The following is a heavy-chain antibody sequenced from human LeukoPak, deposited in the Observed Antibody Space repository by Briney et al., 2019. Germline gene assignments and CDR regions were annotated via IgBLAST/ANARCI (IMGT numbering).Heavy chain of an antibody. CDR1: GGSISSRNW. CDR2: IYHSGST. V-gene: IGHV4-4*02. CDR3: ARGGVLLWFGESHFDY. D-gene: IGHD3-10*01. Sequence: SGTLSLTRAVSGGSISSRNWWSWVRQPPGKGLEWIGEIYHSGSTNYNPSLKSRVTISVDKSKNQFSLKLSSVTAADTAVYYCARGGVLLWFGESHFDYWGQGTLVTVSS. J-gene: IGHJ4*02.